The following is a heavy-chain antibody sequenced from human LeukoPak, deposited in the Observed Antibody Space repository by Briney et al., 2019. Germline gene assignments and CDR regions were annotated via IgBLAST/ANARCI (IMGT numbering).Heavy chain of an antibody. V-gene: IGHV4-59*01. CDR1: RGSISSYY. D-gene: IGHD3-10*01. Sequence: SETLSLTCTVSRGSISSYYWSWIRQPPGKGLEWIGYIYYSGSTNYNPSLKSRVTISVDTSKNQFSLKLSSVTAADTAVYYCARGGSYYGNWFDPWGQGTLVTVSS. J-gene: IGHJ5*02. CDR3: ARGGSYYGNWFDP. CDR2: IYYSGST.